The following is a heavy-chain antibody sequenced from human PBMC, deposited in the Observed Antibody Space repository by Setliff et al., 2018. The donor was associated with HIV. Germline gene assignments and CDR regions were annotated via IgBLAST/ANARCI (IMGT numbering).Heavy chain of an antibody. CDR2: IIPTLGIA. J-gene: IGHJ3*02. CDR1: GGTFSSYA. CDR3: ERGAEGSYDAFDI. Sequence: SVKVSCKASGGTFSSYAISWVRQAPGQGLEWMGGIIPTLGIANYAQKFQGGVTITADKSTSTAYMELSSLRSEDTAVYYCERGAEGSYDAFDIWGQGTMVTVSS. D-gene: IGHD1-26*01. V-gene: IGHV1-69*10.